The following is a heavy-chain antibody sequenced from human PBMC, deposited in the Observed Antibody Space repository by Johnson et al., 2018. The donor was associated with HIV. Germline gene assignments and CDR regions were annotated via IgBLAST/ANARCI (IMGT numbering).Heavy chain of an antibody. CDR3: ARDRRDDLYSNQLVLRGQNAFDI. D-gene: IGHD1-26*01. J-gene: IGHJ3*02. CDR2: IKQDGSEK. V-gene: IGHV3-7*01. Sequence: MLLVESGGVVVQPGGSLRLSCAASGFTFDDYAMHWVRQAPGKGLEWVANIKQDGSEKYYVDSVKGRFTISRDNAKNSLYLQMNSLIVEDTAVYYCARDRRDDLYSNQLVLRGQNAFDIWGQGTMVTVSS. CDR1: GFTFDDYA.